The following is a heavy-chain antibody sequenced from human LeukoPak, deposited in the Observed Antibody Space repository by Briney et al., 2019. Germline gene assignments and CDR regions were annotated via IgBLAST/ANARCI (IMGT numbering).Heavy chain of an antibody. CDR1: GFTFEDNT. CDR3: AKDRGIYGSGTYKYAFDV. Sequence: GRSLRLSCAASGFTFEDNTMHWVRQAPGKGLEWVSGISWHSGSIGYADSVRGRFTISRDNAKNSLYLQMNSLRAEDTALYYRAKDRGIYGSGTYKYAFDVWGQGTMVTVSS. CDR2: ISWHSGSI. D-gene: IGHD3-10*01. J-gene: IGHJ3*01. V-gene: IGHV3-9*01.